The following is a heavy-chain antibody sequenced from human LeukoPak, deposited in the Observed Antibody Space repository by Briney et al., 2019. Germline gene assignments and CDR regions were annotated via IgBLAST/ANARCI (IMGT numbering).Heavy chain of an antibody. V-gene: IGHV4-34*01. Sequence: SETLSLTCTVSGGSISGYYWSWIRQPLGKGLEWIGEINHSGSTNYNPSLKSRVTISVDTSKNQFSLKLSSVTAADTAVYYCARGPVRSGILGYWGQGTLVTVSS. CDR1: GGSISGYY. CDR2: INHSGST. J-gene: IGHJ4*02. CDR3: ARGPVRSGILGY. D-gene: IGHD1-1*01.